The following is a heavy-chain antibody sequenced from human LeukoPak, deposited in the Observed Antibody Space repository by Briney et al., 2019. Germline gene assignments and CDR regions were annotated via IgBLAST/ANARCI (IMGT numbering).Heavy chain of an antibody. CDR2: INHSGST. V-gene: IGHV4-34*01. CDR1: GGSFSGYY. D-gene: IGHD3-9*01. J-gene: IGHJ5*02. Sequence: SETLSLTCAVYGGSFSGYYWTWIRQPPGKGLEWIGEINHSGSTNYNPSLKSRVTISVDTSKNQFSLKLSSVTAADTAVYYCAREWTYYDILTGYYNVPWFDPWGQGTLVTVSS. CDR3: AREWTYYDILTGYYNVPWFDP.